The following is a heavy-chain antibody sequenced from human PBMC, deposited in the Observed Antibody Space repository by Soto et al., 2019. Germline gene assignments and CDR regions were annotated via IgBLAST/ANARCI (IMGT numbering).Heavy chain of an antibody. V-gene: IGHV4-31*03. CDR2: IYHSGNT. CDR3: ARERFQVLYGKPSLDS. CDR1: GGSITTGGSY. D-gene: IGHD2-2*02. J-gene: IGHJ4*02. Sequence: TLSLTCTVSGGSITTGGSYWSWTRQHPGKGLEWIGNIYHSGNTYYNPSLKSRLTISVDTSKNHFSLMVDSVTAADTAVYYCARERFQVLYGKPSLDSWCQGALVTV.